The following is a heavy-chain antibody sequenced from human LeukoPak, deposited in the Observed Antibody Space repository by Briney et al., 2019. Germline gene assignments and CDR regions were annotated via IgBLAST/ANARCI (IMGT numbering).Heavy chain of an antibody. CDR2: IYSSGST. D-gene: IGHD3-9*01. CDR3: ARLPTGYPNWFDT. V-gene: IGHV4-39*01. Sequence: SETLSLTCTVSGDSISSSTYCWGWIRQPPGKGLEWIGTIYSSGSTYYNPPLKSRVTISVDTSKNQFSLKLSSVTAADTAVYYCARLPTGYPNWFDTWGQGTLVAVSS. J-gene: IGHJ5*02. CDR1: GDSISSSTYC.